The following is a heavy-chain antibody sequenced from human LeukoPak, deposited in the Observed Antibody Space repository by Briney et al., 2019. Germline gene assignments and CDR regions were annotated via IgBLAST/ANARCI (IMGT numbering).Heavy chain of an antibody. CDR2: ISYDGSNK. Sequence: GRSLRLSCAASGFTFSSYAMHWVRQAPGKGLEWVAVISYDGSNKYYADSVRGRFTISRDNSKNTLYLHMNSLRAEDTAVYYCAKSSAYYYDSSGYYYLDNWGQGTLVTVSS. CDR3: AKSSAYYYDSSGYYYLDN. V-gene: IGHV3-30-3*02. CDR1: GFTFSSYA. J-gene: IGHJ4*02. D-gene: IGHD3-22*01.